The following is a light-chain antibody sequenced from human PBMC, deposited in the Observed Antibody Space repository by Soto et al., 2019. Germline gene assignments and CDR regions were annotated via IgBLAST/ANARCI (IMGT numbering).Light chain of an antibody. Sequence: DIQMTQSPSTLSASVGDRVTITCRASQSMNDWLAWFQQKPGKAPKVLIYDASSIQSGGPSRFSGSGSGTEFTLTIDGLQPDDVATYYCLRYNAFSQTFGQGTKVEL. CDR3: LRYNAFSQT. CDR1: QSMNDW. V-gene: IGKV1-5*01. CDR2: DAS. J-gene: IGKJ1*01.